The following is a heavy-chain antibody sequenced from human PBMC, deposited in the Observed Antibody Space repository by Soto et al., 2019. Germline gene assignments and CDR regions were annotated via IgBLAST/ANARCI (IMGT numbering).Heavy chain of an antibody. CDR2: IRPSGGRT. V-gene: IGHV1-46*01. Sequence: ASVKVSCKASGGTFSSYSISWVRQAPGQGLEWLGIIRPSGGRTEYAQRFQGRVTMTRDTSTSTVYMELTSLTSEDTAVYYFAKDLFRSGSYGYWGQGTLVTVSS. J-gene: IGHJ4*02. CDR1: GGTFSSYS. CDR3: AKDLFRSGSYGY. D-gene: IGHD1-26*01.